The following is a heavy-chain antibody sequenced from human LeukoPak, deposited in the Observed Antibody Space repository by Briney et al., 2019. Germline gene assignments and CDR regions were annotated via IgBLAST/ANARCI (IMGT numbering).Heavy chain of an antibody. CDR2: IWYDGSNK. J-gene: IGHJ4*02. D-gene: IGHD2-2*01. V-gene: IGHV3-33*08. CDR3: ARGTDIVVVPAAEIDY. CDR1: GFSFSSYG. Sequence: GGSLRPSCAGSGFSFSSYGMHWVRQAPGKGLEWVAVIWYDGSNKYYADSVKGRFTISRDNSKNTLYLQMNSLRAEDTAVYYCARGTDIVVVPAAEIDYWGQGTLVTVSS.